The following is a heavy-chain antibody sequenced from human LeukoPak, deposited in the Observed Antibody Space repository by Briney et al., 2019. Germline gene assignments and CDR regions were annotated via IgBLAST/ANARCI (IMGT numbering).Heavy chain of an antibody. CDR1: GGSFSGYY. CDR2: INHSGST. D-gene: IGHD1-26*01. CDR3: ARESGSGSYYDAFDI. J-gene: IGHJ3*02. V-gene: IGHV4-34*01. Sequence: SETLSLTCAVYGGSFSGYYWSWIRQPPGKGLEWIGEINHSGSTNYNPSLKSRVTISVDTSKNQFSLKLTSVTAADTAVYYCARESGSGSYYDAFDIWGQGTMVTVSS.